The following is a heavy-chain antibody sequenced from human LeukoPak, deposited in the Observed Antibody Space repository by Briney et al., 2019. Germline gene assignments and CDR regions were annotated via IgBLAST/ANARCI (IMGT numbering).Heavy chain of an antibody. CDR3: ARGPFSSSWSDFDY. CDR2: ISGDSRYI. CDR1: GFTFSDYS. D-gene: IGHD6-13*01. V-gene: IGHV3-21*06. J-gene: IGHJ4*02. Sequence: NPGGSLTLSCAASGFTFSDYSLNWVRQAPGKGLEWVSCISGDSRYIYYADSVKGRSTISRDNAQNSLYLHMNSLRAEDTAVYYCARGPFSSSWSDFDYWSQGTLVTVSS.